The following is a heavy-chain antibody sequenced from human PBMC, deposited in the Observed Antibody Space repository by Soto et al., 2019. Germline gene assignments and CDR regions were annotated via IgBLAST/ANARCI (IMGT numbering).Heavy chain of an antibody. CDR3: ASAGRTSTAAPGLYFEV. CDR1: GGTFSSNA. CDR2: INPIFGTA. V-gene: IGHV1-69*12. J-gene: IGHJ4*02. D-gene: IGHD1-1*01. Sequence: QVQLVQSGAEVKQPGSSVKVTCKASGGTFSSNAISWVRQAPGPGLEWMGGINPIFGTAHYVQMFQGRVTITADEATSTASMDLSSMKSDDTAPAYCASAGRTSTAAPGLYFEVWGQGALVTVSS.